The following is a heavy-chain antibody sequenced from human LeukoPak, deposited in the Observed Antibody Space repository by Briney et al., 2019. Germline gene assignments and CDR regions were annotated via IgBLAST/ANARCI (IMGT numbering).Heavy chain of an antibody. CDR3: ARVGATGDYYYYYYMDV. J-gene: IGHJ6*03. V-gene: IGHV3-20*04. D-gene: IGHD1-26*01. CDR1: GFTFDDYG. CDR2: INWNGGST. Sequence: GGSLRLSCAASGFTFDDYGMSWVRQAPGKGLEWVSGINWNGGSTGYADSVKGRFTISRDNAKNSLYLQMNSLRAEDTALYYCARVGATGDYYYYYYMDVWGKGTTVTVSS.